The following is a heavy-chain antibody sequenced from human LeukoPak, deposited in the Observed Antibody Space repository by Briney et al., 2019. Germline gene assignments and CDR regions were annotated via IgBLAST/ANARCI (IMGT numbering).Heavy chain of an antibody. Sequence: SETLSLTCAAYGGSFSGYYWSWILQPPGKGLEWIGEINHSGSTNYNPSLKSRVTISVDTSKNQFSLKLSSVTAADTALYYCVRGNWEARFQHWGQGTLVTVSS. CDR1: GGSFSGYY. V-gene: IGHV4-34*01. CDR2: INHSGST. J-gene: IGHJ1*01. D-gene: IGHD1-26*01. CDR3: VRGNWEARFQH.